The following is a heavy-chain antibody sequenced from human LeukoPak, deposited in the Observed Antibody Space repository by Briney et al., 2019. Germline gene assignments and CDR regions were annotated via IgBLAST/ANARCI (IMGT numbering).Heavy chain of an antibody. CDR1: GFTFSSYS. V-gene: IGHV3-48*01. CDR2: ISSSSNTI. D-gene: IGHD5-18*01. J-gene: IGHJ4*02. CDR3: ARARGYSYGYSDY. Sequence: GESLKISCAASGFTFSSYSMNWVRQAPGKGLEWVAYISSSSNTIDSADSVKGRFTISRDNAKNSLYLQVNSLRAEDTAVYYCARARGYSYGYSDYGGQGTLVTVSS.